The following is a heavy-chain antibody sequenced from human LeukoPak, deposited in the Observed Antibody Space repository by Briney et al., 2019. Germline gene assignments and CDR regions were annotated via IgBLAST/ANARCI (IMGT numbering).Heavy chain of an antibody. CDR3: ARAAPSYCGSGSLGSYYYGMDV. J-gene: IGHJ6*02. CDR1: DGSLSGHY. V-gene: IGHV4-59*11. CDR2: VYYSGST. D-gene: IGHD3-10*01. Sequence: PSETLSLTCTVSDGSLSGHYWSWIRQPPGKGLEWIGYVYYSGSTNYNPSLKSRVAISIDTSKNQFSLKLSSVTAADTAMYYCARAAPSYCGSGSLGSYYYGMDVWGQGTTVTVSS.